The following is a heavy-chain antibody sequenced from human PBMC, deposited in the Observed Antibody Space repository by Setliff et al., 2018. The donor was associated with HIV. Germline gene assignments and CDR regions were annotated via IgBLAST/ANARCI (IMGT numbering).Heavy chain of an antibody. D-gene: IGHD2-15*01. CDR1: DDPISSYY. Sequence: SETLSLTCYVTDDPISSYYWSWVRQPAGKGLEWIGRLYVSGDTNYNPSLKSRVTMSLDTSKKHFSLKLKSATAADTAVYYCALTGHRLLRGYMDVWGKRTTVTAP. J-gene: IGHJ6*03. CDR2: LYVSGDT. CDR3: ALTGHRLLRGYMDV. V-gene: IGHV4-4*07.